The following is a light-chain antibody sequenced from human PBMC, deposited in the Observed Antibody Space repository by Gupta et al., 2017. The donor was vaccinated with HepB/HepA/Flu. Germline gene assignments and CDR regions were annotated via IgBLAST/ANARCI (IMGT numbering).Light chain of an antibody. CDR3: QSYDSSNWV. J-gene: IGLJ3*02. V-gene: IGLV6-57*03. Sequence: NFMLTQPHSVSESPGKTVTISCTRSSGSIASNYVQWYQQRPGSAPTTVIYEDNQRPSGVPDRFSGSIDSSSNSASLTISGLKTEDEADYYCQSYDSSNWVCGGGTKLNGL. CDR1: SGSIASNY. CDR2: EDN.